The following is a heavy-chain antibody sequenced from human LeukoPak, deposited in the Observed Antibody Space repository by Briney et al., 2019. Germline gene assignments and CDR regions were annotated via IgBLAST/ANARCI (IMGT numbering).Heavy chain of an antibody. CDR1: GYTFTSYG. CDR2: ISAYNGNT. J-gene: IGHJ5*02. CDR3: ARGVVAAAVTAWFDP. V-gene: IGHV1-18*01. Sequence: ASVKVSCKASGYTFTSYGISWVRQAPGQGLEWMGWISAYNGNTNYAQKLQGRVTMTTDTSTSTAYMELRSLRSEDTAVYYCARGVVAAAVTAWFDPWGQGTLVTVSS. D-gene: IGHD6-13*01.